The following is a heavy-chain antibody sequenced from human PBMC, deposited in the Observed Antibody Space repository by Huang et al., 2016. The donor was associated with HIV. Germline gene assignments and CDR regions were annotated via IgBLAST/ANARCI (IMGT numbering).Heavy chain of an antibody. CDR2: IQFDGVNK. D-gene: IGHD6-25*01. CDR1: GFTFSSYA. CDR3: VAA. V-gene: IGHV3-30*02. Sequence: QVQLVESGGGVVQPGGSLRLSCAATGFTFSSYARHWVRQAPGKGLEWVAYIQFDGVNKNHADSVKGRFTISRDNSKNTLYLQISSLRAEDTAVYCSVAAWGQGTLVTVS. J-gene: IGHJ5*02.